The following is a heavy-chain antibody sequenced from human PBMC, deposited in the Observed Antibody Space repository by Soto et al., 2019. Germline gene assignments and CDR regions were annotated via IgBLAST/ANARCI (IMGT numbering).Heavy chain of an antibody. CDR3: ARDYCSGGSCYSEGPFD. CDR1: GFTFSSYG. Sequence: QVQLVESGGGVVQPGRSLRLSCAASGFTFSSYGMHWVRQAPGKGLEWVAVIWYDGSYKYYADSVKGRFTISRDNSKKTLLLQMNSLRAEDTAVYYCARDYCSGGSCYSEGPFDWGQGTLVTVSS. V-gene: IGHV3-33*01. D-gene: IGHD2-15*01. CDR2: IWYDGSYK. J-gene: IGHJ4*02.